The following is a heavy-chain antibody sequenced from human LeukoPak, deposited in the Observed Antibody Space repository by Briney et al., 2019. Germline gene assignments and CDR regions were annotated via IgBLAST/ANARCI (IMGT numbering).Heavy chain of an antibody. CDR3: ARYYYGSGSYLNYYYYMDV. Sequence: ASVKVSCKASGYTFTSYYMHWVRQAPGQGLEWMGIINPSGGSTSYAQKFQGRVTMTRDTSTSTVYMELSSLRSEDTAVYYCARYYYGSGSYLNYYYYMDVWGKGTTVTVSS. CDR2: INPSGGST. CDR1: GYTFTSYY. D-gene: IGHD3-10*01. V-gene: IGHV1-46*01. J-gene: IGHJ6*03.